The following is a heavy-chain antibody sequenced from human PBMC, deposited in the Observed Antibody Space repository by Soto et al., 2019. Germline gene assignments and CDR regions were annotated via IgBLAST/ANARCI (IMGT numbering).Heavy chain of an antibody. CDR2: ISGSGIST. J-gene: IGHJ4*02. V-gene: IGHV3-23*01. Sequence: EVQLLESGGGLVQPGGSLRLSCAASGFTFSSYAMSWVRQAPGKGLEWVSAISGSGISTYYADSVKGRFTISRDNSKNTLYLQINSLRAEDTAVYYCAKETAYSSTWERIDYWGQGTLVTVSS. D-gene: IGHD6-13*01. CDR1: GFTFSSYA. CDR3: AKETAYSSTWERIDY.